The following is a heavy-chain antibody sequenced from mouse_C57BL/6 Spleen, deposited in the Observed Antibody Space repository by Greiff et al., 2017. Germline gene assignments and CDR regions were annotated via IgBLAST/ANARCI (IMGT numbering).Heavy chain of an antibody. V-gene: IGHV1-54*01. CDR2: INPGSGGT. CDR1: GYAFTNYL. CDR3: ATGTDWFAF. D-gene: IGHD4-1*01. J-gene: IGHJ3*01. Sequence: QVQLQQSGAELVRPGTSVKVSCKASGYAFTNYLIEWVKQRPGQGLEWIGVINPGSGGTNYNEKFKGKATLTADKSSSTAYMQLSSLSSEDSAVYFCATGTDWFAFWGQGTLVTVSA.